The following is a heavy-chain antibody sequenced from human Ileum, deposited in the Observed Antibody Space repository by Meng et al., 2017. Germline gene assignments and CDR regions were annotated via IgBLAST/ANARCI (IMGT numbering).Heavy chain of an antibody. CDR3: TRDGRVAVPGGYDAFDF. V-gene: IGHV3-72*01. CDR2: SRNKAKSYST. D-gene: IGHD3/OR15-3a*01. CDR1: GFTFSDHY. Sequence: GGSLRLSCAASGFTFSDHYIDWVRQAPGKGLEWVGRSRNKAKSYSTEYAASVKGRFTVSRDDSKNTVNLQMNSLKTEDTAVYYCTRDGRVAVPGGYDAFDFWGQGTMVTVSS. J-gene: IGHJ3*01.